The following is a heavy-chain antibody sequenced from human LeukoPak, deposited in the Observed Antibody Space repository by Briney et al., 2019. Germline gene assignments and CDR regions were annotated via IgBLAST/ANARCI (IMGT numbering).Heavy chain of an antibody. CDR3: ARGTGTTDY. CDR2: IWFDGTHK. Sequence: PGGSLRLSCAASGFTFSSHGMHWVRQAPGKGLEWVAVIWFDGTHKSYGDSVKGRFTVSRDNSKNTLYLQMNSLRDEDTAVYYCARGTGTTDYWGQGTLVTVSS. CDR1: GFTFSSHG. V-gene: IGHV3-33*03. J-gene: IGHJ4*02. D-gene: IGHD1-7*01.